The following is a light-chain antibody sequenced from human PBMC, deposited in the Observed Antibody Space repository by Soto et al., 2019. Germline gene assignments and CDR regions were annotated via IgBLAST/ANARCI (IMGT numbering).Light chain of an antibody. Sequence: QSVLTQPASVSGSPGQSITISCTGTSSDVGGYKYVSWYQQHPGKVPKLMIYDIRNRPSGVSNRFSGSKSGNTASLTISGLQAEDEADYYCSSYTSSSTRVFGTGTKLTVL. CDR3: SSYTSSSTRV. CDR2: DIR. J-gene: IGLJ1*01. CDR1: SSDVGGYKY. V-gene: IGLV2-14*03.